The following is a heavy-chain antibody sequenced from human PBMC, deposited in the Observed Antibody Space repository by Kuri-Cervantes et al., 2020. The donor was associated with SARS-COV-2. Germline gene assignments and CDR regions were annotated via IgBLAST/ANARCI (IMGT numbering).Heavy chain of an antibody. J-gene: IGHJ4*02. V-gene: IGHV1-18*01. CDR2: ISHYSGNT. D-gene: IGHD3-9*01. CDR3: ARGRGYWLPADPIDY. CDR1: GYTFTSYG. Sequence: ASVKVSCKTSGYTFTSYGTTWVRQAPGQGLEWMGWISHYSGNTDYAQRVQDRVILTRDTSTSTTYMELSSLRSEDTAVYYCARGRGYWLPADPIDYWGQGTLVTVSS.